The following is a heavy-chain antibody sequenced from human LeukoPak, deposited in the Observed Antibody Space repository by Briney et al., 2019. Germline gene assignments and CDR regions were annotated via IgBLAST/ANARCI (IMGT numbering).Heavy chain of an antibody. CDR1: GCTFSSYA. CDR3: ARQTNQLVPSWFDP. J-gene: IGHJ5*02. D-gene: IGHD6-6*01. Sequence: AASVTLSCKASGCTFSSYAISWVRQAPGQGLEWMGGIIPIFGTAKYAQKFQGRVTITTDESTSTAYMELSSLRSEDTAVYYCARQTNQLVPSWFDPWGQGTLVTVSS. CDR2: IIPIFGTA. V-gene: IGHV1-69*05.